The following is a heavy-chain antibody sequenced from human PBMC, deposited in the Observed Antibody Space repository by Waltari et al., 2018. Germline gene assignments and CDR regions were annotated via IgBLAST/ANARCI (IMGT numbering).Heavy chain of an antibody. J-gene: IGHJ5*02. Sequence: QVQLVQSGAEVKKPGASVKVSCKASGYTFTSYGISWVRQAPGPGLEWMGWISAYNGNTNYAQKLQGRVTMTTDTSTSTAYMELRSLRSDDTAVYYCARGGDIYYDFWSGYTNWFDPWGQGTLVTVSS. D-gene: IGHD3-3*01. CDR1: GYTFTSYG. V-gene: IGHV1-18*01. CDR3: ARGGDIYYDFWSGYTNWFDP. CDR2: ISAYNGNT.